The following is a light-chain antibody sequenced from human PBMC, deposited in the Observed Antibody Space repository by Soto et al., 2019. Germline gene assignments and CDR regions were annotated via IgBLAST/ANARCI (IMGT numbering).Light chain of an antibody. CDR3: SSYTTSYFYV. CDR2: GVK. CDR1: GRDIGAYNY. V-gene: IGLV2-14*01. Sequence: ALTHPASVSGSPGQSITISCTGSGRDIGAYNYVSWYQQHPGKAPKLIIYGVKNRPSGVSNRFSASKSAFTASLTISGLQAEDEADYYCSSYTTSYFYVFGPGTKVTVL. J-gene: IGLJ1*01.